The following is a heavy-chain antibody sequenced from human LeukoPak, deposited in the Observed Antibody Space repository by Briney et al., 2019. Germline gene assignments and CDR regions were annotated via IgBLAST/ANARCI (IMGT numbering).Heavy chain of an antibody. CDR2: IWYDGSNK. J-gene: IGHJ4*02. Sequence: GGSLRLSCAASGFTFSSYGMHWVRQAPGKGLEWVAVIWYDGSNKYYADSVKGRFTISRDNAKNSLYLQMNSLRAEDTAVYYCARDESGSPDYWGQGTLVTVSS. CDR1: GFTFSSYG. CDR3: ARDESGSPDY. V-gene: IGHV3-33*01. D-gene: IGHD1-26*01.